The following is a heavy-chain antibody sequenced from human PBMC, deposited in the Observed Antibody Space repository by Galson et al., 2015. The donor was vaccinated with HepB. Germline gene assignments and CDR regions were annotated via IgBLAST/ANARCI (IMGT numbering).Heavy chain of an antibody. CDR3: ARGFARISGYFDY. CDR1: GFTSSSYG. D-gene: IGHD2/OR15-2a*01. J-gene: IGHJ4*01. V-gene: IGHV3-33*01. Sequence: SLRLSCAASGFTSSSYGMHWVRQAPGKGLEWVAVIWYDGSNKYYADSVKGRFTISRDNSKNTVYLEMNNLRAEDTAVYYCARGFARISGYFDYWGQGTLVTVSS. CDR2: IWYDGSNK.